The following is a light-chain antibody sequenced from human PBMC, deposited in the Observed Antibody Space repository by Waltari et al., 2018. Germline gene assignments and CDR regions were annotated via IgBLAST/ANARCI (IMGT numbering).Light chain of an antibody. Sequence: EIMLTHSPGTLSLSQGARATLSCRASQSISRFFAWYQQKPGQAPRLLIYDASSRATGIPDRFSGSGSGTDFSLTISRLEPEDIAVYYCQKYGSLPATFGQGTKVEIK. CDR3: QKYGSLPAT. J-gene: IGKJ1*01. CDR1: QSISRF. CDR2: DAS. V-gene: IGKV3-20*01.